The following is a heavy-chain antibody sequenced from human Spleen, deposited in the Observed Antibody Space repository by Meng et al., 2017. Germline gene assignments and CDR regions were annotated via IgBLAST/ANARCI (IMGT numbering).Heavy chain of an antibody. CDR3: ARETPLYFGYYYGMDV. CDR2: INTDASST. D-gene: IGHD3-10*01. J-gene: IGHJ6*02. V-gene: IGHV3-74*03. CDR1: GFTFSSYN. Sequence: GESLKISCAASGFTFSSYNMHWVRQTPGEGLVWVSRINTDASSTTYADSVKGRFTISRDDAKNTVYLQMNSLRAEDTAVYYCARETPLYFGYYYGMDVWGQGTTVTVSS.